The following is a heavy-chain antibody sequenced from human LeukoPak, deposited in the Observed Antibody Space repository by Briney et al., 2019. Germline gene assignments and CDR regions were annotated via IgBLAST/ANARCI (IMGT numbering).Heavy chain of an antibody. CDR1: GFTFSSYG. CDR3: ALRTTLGIDY. V-gene: IGHV3-30*02. Sequence: GGSLRLSCAASGFTFSSYGMHWVRQAPGKGLEWVAFIRYDGSNKYYADSVKGRFTISRDNSKNTLYLQMTSLRAEDTAVYYCALRTTLGIDYWGQGTLVTVSS. J-gene: IGHJ4*02. D-gene: IGHD4-17*01. CDR2: IRYDGSNK.